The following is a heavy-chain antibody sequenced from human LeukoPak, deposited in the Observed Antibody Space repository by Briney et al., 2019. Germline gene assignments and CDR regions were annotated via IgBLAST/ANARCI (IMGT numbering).Heavy chain of an antibody. CDR3: ASYRRLGYCSSTSCQRAFDI. Sequence: GGSLRLSCAGSGFTFSRYTFNWVRQAPGKGLEWVANIKQDGSEKYYVDSVKGRFTISRDNAKNSLYLQMNSLRAEDTAVYYCASYRRLGYCSSTSCQRAFDIWGQGTMVTVSS. D-gene: IGHD2-2*01. J-gene: IGHJ3*02. CDR2: IKQDGSEK. V-gene: IGHV3-7*01. CDR1: GFTFSRYT.